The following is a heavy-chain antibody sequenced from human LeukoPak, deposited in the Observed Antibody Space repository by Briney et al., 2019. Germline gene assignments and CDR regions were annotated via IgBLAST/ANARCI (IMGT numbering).Heavy chain of an antibody. CDR1: GGSISSYY. J-gene: IGHJ6*03. CDR2: IYTSGST. Sequence: SETLSLTCTVSGGSISSYYWSWLRQPAGKGLEWIGRIYTSGSTNYNPSLKSRVTMSVDTSKNQLSLKLSSVTAADTAVYYCARGLPVWLPDYYYYMGVWGKGTTVTVSS. CDR3: ARGLPVWLPDYYYYMGV. V-gene: IGHV4-4*07. D-gene: IGHD5-12*01.